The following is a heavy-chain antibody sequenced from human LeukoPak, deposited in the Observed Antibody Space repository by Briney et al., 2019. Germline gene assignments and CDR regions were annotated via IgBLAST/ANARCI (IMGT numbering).Heavy chain of an antibody. V-gene: IGHV5-51*01. Sequence: GESLKISCKVSGYSFTSYCIGWVRQMPGKGLEWMGIIYPGDSDPTYSPSFQGQVTISVDKSINTAYLQWNSLQASDTAMYYCGMSGDRVPLQDDVFDVWGQGTMVTVS. CDR3: GMSGDRVPLQDDVFDV. CDR1: GYSFTSYC. D-gene: IGHD1-26*01. J-gene: IGHJ3*01. CDR2: IYPGDSDP.